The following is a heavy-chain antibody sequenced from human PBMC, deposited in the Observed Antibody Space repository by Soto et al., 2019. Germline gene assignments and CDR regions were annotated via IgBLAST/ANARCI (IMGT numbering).Heavy chain of an antibody. Sequence: GGSLRLSCAASGFTFSIYGMHWVRQAPGKGLEWVAVISYDGTNKYYADSVKGRFTISRDNSKNTLYLQMNSLRAQDTAVYYCVAGGYNPRGPYYGMDVWGQGTTVTVSS. CDR3: VAGGYNPRGPYYGMDV. CDR2: ISYDGTNK. V-gene: IGHV3-30*03. CDR1: GFTFSIYG. D-gene: IGHD5-12*01. J-gene: IGHJ6*02.